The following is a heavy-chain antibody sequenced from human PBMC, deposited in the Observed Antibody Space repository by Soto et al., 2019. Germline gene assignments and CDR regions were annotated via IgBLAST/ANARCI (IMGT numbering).Heavy chain of an antibody. Sequence: EVQLVESGGGLVPPGGSLSLSCAASGFTFSRYWMSWVRQAPGKGLEWVANIRQDGSEKSYVDSVKGRFTISRDNAKNSLYLQMNSLRAEDTAVYFCARDLPSISGRPGGWFDPWGQGTLVAVSS. J-gene: IGHJ5*02. CDR3: ARDLPSISGRPGGWFDP. V-gene: IGHV3-7*01. CDR1: GFTFSRYW. D-gene: IGHD6-6*01. CDR2: IRQDGSEK.